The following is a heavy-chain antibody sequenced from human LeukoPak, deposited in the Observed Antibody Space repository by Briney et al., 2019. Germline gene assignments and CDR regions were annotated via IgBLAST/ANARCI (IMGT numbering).Heavy chain of an antibody. CDR3: ARDPSNTSGWKTWFDT. J-gene: IGHJ5*02. D-gene: IGHD6-19*01. CDR2: TSGYNGDT. Sequence: GASVKVSCKASGFIFTKYGISWVRQAPGQGLEWVGWTSGYNGDTNYAQKLQGRVTMTTDTSTTTAYMELRSLRSDDTAFYYCARDPSNTSGWKTWFDTWGQGTLVTVSS. CDR1: GFIFTKYG. V-gene: IGHV1-18*01.